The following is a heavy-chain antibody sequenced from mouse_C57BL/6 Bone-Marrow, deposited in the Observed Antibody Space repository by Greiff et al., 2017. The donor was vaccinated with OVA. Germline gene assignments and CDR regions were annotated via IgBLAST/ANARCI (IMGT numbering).Heavy chain of an antibody. CDR2: ISSGGSYT. D-gene: IGHD4-1*01. CDR3: ARQKELGLDFDY. V-gene: IGHV5-6*01. J-gene: IGHJ2*01. CDR1: GFTFSSYG. Sequence: EVKLVESGGDLVKPGGSLKLSCAASGFTFSSYGMSWVRQTPDKRLEWVATISSGGSYTYYPDSVKGRFTISRDNAKNTLYLQMSSLKSEDTAMYYCARQKELGLDFDYWGQGTTLTVSS.